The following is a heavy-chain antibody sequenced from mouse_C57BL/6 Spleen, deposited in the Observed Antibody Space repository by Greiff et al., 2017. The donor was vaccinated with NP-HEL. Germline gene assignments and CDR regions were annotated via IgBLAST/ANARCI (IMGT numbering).Heavy chain of an antibody. D-gene: IGHD2-1*01. Sequence: QVQLKQPGAELVKPGASVKLSCKASGYTFTSYWMHWVKQRPGQGLEWIGMIHPNSGSTNYNEKFKSKATLTVDKSSSTAYMQLSSLTSEDSAVYYCARSPYGNLPWYFDVWGTGTTVTVSS. CDR1: GYTFTSYW. CDR3: ARSPYGNLPWYFDV. J-gene: IGHJ1*03. CDR2: IHPNSGST. V-gene: IGHV1-64*01.